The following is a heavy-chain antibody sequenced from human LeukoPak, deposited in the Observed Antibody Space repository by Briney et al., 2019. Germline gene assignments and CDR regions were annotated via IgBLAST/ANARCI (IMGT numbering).Heavy chain of an antibody. V-gene: IGHV3-7*01. CDR2: IKQDGSEE. CDR1: GFIFSTYW. CDR3: ARDARSRINFVRGIIGPIDY. D-gene: IGHD3-10*01. Sequence: PGGSLRLSCAASGFIFSTYWMSWVRQAPGKGLEWVANIKQDGSEEYYVDSVKGRFTISRDNAKNSLYLQMNSLRVEDTAVYYCARDARSRINFVRGIIGPIDYWGQGILVTVSS. J-gene: IGHJ4*02.